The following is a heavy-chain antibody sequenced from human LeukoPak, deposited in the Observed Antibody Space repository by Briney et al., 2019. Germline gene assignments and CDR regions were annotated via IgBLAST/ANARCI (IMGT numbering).Heavy chain of an antibody. CDR2: ISYDGSNK. CDR3: AKHRGYSYGSLGMDV. Sequence: GGSLRLSCAASGFTFSSYGMHWVRQAPGKGLEWVAVISYDGSNKYYADSVKGRFTISRDNSKNTLYLQMNSLRAEGTAVYYCAKHRGYSYGSLGMDVWGQGTTVTVSS. D-gene: IGHD5-18*01. V-gene: IGHV3-30*18. CDR1: GFTFSSYG. J-gene: IGHJ6*02.